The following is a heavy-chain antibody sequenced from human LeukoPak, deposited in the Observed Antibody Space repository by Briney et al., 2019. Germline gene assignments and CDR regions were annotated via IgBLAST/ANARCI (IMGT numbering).Heavy chain of an antibody. CDR2: INPSGGST. CDR1: GYTFTSYY. J-gene: IGHJ6*02. Sequence: ASVKVSCKASGYTFTSYYMHWVRQAPGQGLEWMGIINPSGGSTSYAQKFQGRVTMTRDTSTSTVYMELSSLRSEDTAVYYCARDSRYYDFWSGYFYYYYYGMDVWGQGTTVTVSS. D-gene: IGHD3-3*01. CDR3: ARDSRYYDFWSGYFYYYYYGMDV. V-gene: IGHV1-46*01.